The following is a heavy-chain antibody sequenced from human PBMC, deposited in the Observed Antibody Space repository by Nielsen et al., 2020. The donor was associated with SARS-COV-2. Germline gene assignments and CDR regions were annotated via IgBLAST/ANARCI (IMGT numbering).Heavy chain of an antibody. CDR2: ISGGGDTT. CDR3: AREFWSYQYGMDV. J-gene: IGHJ6*02. CDR1: GFTFNNYA. V-gene: IGHV3-23*01. D-gene: IGHD3-3*01. Sequence: GESLKISCAAPGFTFNNYAMSWFRQAPGKGLEWVSGISGGGDTTDYADSVKGRFTISRDNSKDTVYLQIYSLRPEDTAIYYCAREFWSYQYGMDVWGQGTTVIVSS.